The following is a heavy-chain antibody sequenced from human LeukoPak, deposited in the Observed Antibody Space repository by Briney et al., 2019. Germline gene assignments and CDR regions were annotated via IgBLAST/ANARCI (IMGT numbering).Heavy chain of an antibody. CDR1: GFTFSSYS. J-gene: IGHJ3*02. V-gene: IGHV3-21*01. D-gene: IGHD4-11*01. Sequence: GGSLRLSCAASGFTFSSYSMNWVRQAPGKGLEWVSSISSSSSYIYYADSVKGRFTISRDNAKNSLYLHMNSLRADDTAVYYCARGYSNYGYAFDIWGQGTMVTVSS. CDR3: ARGYSNYGYAFDI. CDR2: ISSSSSYI.